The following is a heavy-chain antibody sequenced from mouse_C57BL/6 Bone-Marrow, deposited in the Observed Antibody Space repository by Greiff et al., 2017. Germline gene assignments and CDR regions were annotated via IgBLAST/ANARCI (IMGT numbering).Heavy chain of an antibody. CDR3: TGMVGYYGFAY. Sequence: EVMLVESGGGLVQPGGSMKLSCAASGFTFSDAWMDWVRQSPEKGLEWVAEIRNKANNHATYYAESVKGRFTISRDDSKSSVYLQMNSLRAEDTGIYYCTGMVGYYGFAYWGQGTLVTVSA. D-gene: IGHD1-1*01. CDR1: GFTFSDAW. J-gene: IGHJ3*01. V-gene: IGHV6-6*01. CDR2: IRNKANNHAT.